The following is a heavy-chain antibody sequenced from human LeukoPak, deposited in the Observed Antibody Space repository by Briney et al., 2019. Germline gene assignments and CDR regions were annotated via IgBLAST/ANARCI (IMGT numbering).Heavy chain of an antibody. J-gene: IGHJ4*02. CDR1: GYTFSNSG. Sequence: GASVRVSCKASGYTFSNSGINWVRQAPGQGLVWMGWISGNNDNPNYGQKFQGRFTVTTDSSTNTAYMELRNLRFDDTAVYYCARDGTSTDDYWGQGTLVTVSS. CDR2: ISGNNDNP. D-gene: IGHD2-2*01. V-gene: IGHV1-18*01. CDR3: ARDGTSTDDY.